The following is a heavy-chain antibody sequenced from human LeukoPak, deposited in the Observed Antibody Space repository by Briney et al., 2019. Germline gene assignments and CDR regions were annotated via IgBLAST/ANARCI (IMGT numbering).Heavy chain of an antibody. V-gene: IGHV4-39*07. CDR3: VRGSSSTWFDTGSLDR. J-gene: IGHJ5*02. CDR1: GGSISSSSYY. D-gene: IGHD6-13*01. CDR2: IYYSGST. Sequence: SETLSLTCTVSGGSISSSSYYWGWIRQPPGKGLEWIGSIYYSGSTYYNPSLKSRVTISVDTSKNQFSLKLSSVTAADTAVYYCVRGSSSTWFDTGSLDRRGQGTLVTVSA.